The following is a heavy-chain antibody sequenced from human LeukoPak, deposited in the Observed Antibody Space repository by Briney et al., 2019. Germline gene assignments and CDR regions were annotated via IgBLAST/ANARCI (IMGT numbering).Heavy chain of an antibody. Sequence: SETLSLTCTVSGGSISSSSYYWGWIRQPPGKGLEWIGSIYYSGSTYYNPSLKSRVTISVDTSKYQFSLKLSSVTAADTAVYYCARVSIAARPGLDYWGQGTLVTVSS. CDR3: ARVSIAARPGLDY. J-gene: IGHJ4*02. CDR1: GGSISSSSYY. CDR2: IYYSGST. D-gene: IGHD6-6*01. V-gene: IGHV4-39*01.